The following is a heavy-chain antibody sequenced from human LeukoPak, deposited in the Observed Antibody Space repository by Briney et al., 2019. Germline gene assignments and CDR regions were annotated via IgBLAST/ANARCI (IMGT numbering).Heavy chain of an antibody. Sequence: GGSLRLSCAASGFTFSSYAMHWVRQAPGKGLEWVAVISYDGSNKYYADSVKGRFTISRDNSKNTLYLQMNSLRAEDTAVYYCARDGGYCSGGSCYSSYFQHWGQGTLVTVSS. D-gene: IGHD2-15*01. CDR2: ISYDGSNK. J-gene: IGHJ1*01. V-gene: IGHV3-30*04. CDR3: ARDGGYCSGGSCYSSYFQH. CDR1: GFTFSSYA.